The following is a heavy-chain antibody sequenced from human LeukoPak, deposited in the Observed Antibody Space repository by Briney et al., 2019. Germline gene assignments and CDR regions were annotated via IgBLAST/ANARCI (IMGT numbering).Heavy chain of an antibody. V-gene: IGHV3-23*01. J-gene: IGHJ4*02. CDR2: ISGSGGST. CDR3: ARKPNWNRGMEPNFDY. D-gene: IGHD1-20*01. Sequence: GGSLRLSCAASGFTFSSYAMSWVRQAPGKGLEWVSAISGSGGSTYYADSVKGRFTISRDNSKNTLYLQMNSLRAEDTAVYYCARKPNWNRGMEPNFDYWGQGTLVTVSS. CDR1: GFTFSSYA.